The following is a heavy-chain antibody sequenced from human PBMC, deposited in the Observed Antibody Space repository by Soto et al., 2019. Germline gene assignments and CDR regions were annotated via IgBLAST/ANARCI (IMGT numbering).Heavy chain of an antibody. V-gene: IGHV3-48*02. CDR1: GFTFSSYS. D-gene: IGHD6-6*01. J-gene: IGHJ5*02. CDR3: ARTSITRWFDP. Sequence: GGSLRLSCAASGFTFSSYSMNWVRQAPGKGLEWVSYISSSSTIYYADSVKGRFTISRDNAKNSLYLQMNSLRDEDTAVYYCARTSITRWFDPWGQGTLVTVSS. CDR2: ISSSSTI.